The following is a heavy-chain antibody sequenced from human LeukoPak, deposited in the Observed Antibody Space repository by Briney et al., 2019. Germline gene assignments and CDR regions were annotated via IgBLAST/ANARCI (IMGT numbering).Heavy chain of an antibody. D-gene: IGHD2-21*02. Sequence: GGSLRLSCAASGFTLSSYAMSWVRQAPGKGLEWVSATSGSGGSTYYADSVKGRFTISRDNSKNTLYLQMNSLRAEDTAVYYCAKDLAYCGGDCAYWGQGTLVTVSS. V-gene: IGHV3-23*01. CDR1: GFTLSSYA. CDR2: TSGSGGST. J-gene: IGHJ4*02. CDR3: AKDLAYCGGDCAY.